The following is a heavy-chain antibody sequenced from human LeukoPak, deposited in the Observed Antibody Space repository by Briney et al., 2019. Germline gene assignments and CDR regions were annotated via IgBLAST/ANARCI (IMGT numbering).Heavy chain of an antibody. J-gene: IGHJ5*02. CDR1: GYTFTSYG. CDR3: ARIATAVTPLDL. V-gene: IGHV1-69*04. Sequence: GASVKVSCKASGYTFTSYGISWARQAPGQGLQWMGRIIPIVGRSNTAQNFQGRVTITADKVTNIAYLELSSLTSEDTAVYCARIATAVTPLDLWGQGTLVTVSS. D-gene: IGHD4-23*01. CDR2: IIPIVGRS.